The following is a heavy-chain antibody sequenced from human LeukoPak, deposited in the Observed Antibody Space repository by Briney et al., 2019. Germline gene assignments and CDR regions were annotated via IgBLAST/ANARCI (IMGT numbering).Heavy chain of an antibody. Sequence: GGSLRLSCAASGFTFNKYAMTWVRQAPGKGLVWVAVISASGDNTDYADSVKGRFTISRDNSKNTLPLQMNSLRVEDTAVYYCAKVVGTGTTPTDYWGQGTLVTVSS. CDR2: ISASGDNT. J-gene: IGHJ4*02. CDR3: AKVVGTGTTPTDY. CDR1: GFTFNKYA. D-gene: IGHD1-1*01. V-gene: IGHV3-23*01.